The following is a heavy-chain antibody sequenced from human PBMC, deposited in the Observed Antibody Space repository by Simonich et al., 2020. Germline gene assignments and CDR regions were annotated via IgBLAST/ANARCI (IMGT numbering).Heavy chain of an antibody. Sequence: QVQLVQSGAAVKKPGASVKVSCTSSGYTFTGYYMHWVRQAPGQGLEVMGWINPNSGGTNYAQKFQGRVTMTRETSISTAYMELSRLRSDDTAVYYCARNGLVGILKAFDIWGQGTMVTVSS. CDR2: INPNSGGT. CDR1: GYTFTGYY. CDR3: ARNGLVGILKAFDI. D-gene: IGHD2-21*01. V-gene: IGHV1-2*02. J-gene: IGHJ3*02.